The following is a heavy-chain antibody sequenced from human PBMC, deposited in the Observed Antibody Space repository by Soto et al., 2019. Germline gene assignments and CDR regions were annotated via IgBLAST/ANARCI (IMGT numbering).Heavy chain of an antibody. CDR2: INPNSGGT. CDR1: GYTFTGYY. V-gene: IGHV1-2*04. J-gene: IGHJ3*02. Sequence: ASVKVSCKASGYTFTGYYMHWVRQAPGQGLEWMGWINPNSGGTNYAQKFQGWVTMTRDTSISTAYMELSSLRSEDTAVYYCATDFWSGSGAFDIWGQGTMVTVSS. CDR3: ATDFWSGSGAFDI. D-gene: IGHD3-3*01.